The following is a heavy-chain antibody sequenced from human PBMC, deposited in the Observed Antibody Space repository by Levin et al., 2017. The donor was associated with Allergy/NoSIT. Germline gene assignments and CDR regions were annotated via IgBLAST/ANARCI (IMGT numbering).Heavy chain of an antibody. Sequence: GGSLRLSCAASGFIFSDFYMSWIRQAPGKRLEWVSYISGSGATIYSADSMKGRFTVSRDNAKNSLYLQMNSLRAEDTAVYYCARGKSGGRRGDAFDIWGQGTMVTVSS. D-gene: IGHD4-23*01. J-gene: IGHJ3*02. V-gene: IGHV3-11*01. CDR2: ISGSGATI. CDR3: ARGKSGGRRGDAFDI. CDR1: GFIFSDFY.